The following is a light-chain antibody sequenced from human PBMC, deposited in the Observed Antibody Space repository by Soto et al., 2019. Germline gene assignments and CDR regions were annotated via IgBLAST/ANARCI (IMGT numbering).Light chain of an antibody. CDR2: DAS. J-gene: IGKJ1*01. CDR1: QSVSSY. Sequence: EIVLTQSPATLSLSPGERATLSCRASQSVSSYLAWYQQKPGQAPRLLIYDASNRATGIPARFSGSGSGTDFTLTISSLEPEDFAVYFCQHFGFPQWTFGQGTKVEIK. CDR3: QHFGFPQWT. V-gene: IGKV3-11*01.